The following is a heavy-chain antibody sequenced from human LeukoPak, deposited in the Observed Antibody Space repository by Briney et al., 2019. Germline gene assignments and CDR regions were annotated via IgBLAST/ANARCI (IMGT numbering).Heavy chain of an antibody. CDR3: ARQTNRGAGNFDF. CDR1: GASISDYY. V-gene: IGHV4-59*08. D-gene: IGHD1-1*01. Sequence: PSETLSLTCTVSGASISDYYWNWIRQPPGKGLEWIGYIYYSGSTNYNPSLRSRVTVSADLSKDQFSLTLSSVTAADTAVYYCARQTNRGAGNFDFWGQGTLVAVSS. CDR2: IYYSGST. J-gene: IGHJ4*02.